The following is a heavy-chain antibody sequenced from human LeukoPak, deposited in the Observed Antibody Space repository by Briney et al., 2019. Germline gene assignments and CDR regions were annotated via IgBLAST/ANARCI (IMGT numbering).Heavy chain of an antibody. Sequence: GGSLRLSCAASGFTFSSYSMNWVRQAPGKGLEWVSSISSSSSYIYYADSVKGRFTISRDNAKNSLYLQMNSLRAEDTAVYYCARGYYYDSSGYLRGAFDYWGQGTLVTVSS. J-gene: IGHJ4*02. D-gene: IGHD3-22*01. CDR2: ISSSSSYI. V-gene: IGHV3-21*01. CDR1: GFTFSSYS. CDR3: ARGYYYDSSGYLRGAFDY.